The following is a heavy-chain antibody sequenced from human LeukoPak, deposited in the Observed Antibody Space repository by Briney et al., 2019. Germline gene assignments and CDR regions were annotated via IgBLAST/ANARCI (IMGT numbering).Heavy chain of an antibody. CDR1: GFTFSSYW. CDR3: ARDLVPGSLGY. D-gene: IGHD6-6*01. Sequence: GGSLRLSCAASGFTFSSYWMSWVRQAPGKGLEWVSSISSSSSYIYYADSVKGRFTISRDNAKNSLYLQMNSLRAEDTAVYYCARDLVPGSLGYWGQGTLVTVSS. V-gene: IGHV3-21*01. CDR2: ISSSSSYI. J-gene: IGHJ4*02.